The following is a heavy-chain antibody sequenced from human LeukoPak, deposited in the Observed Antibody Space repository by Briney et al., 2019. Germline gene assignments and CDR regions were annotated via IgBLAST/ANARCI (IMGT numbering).Heavy chain of an antibody. CDR1: GFTFDDYT. CDR2: ISWDGGST. Sequence: GGSLRLSRAASGFTFDDYTMHWVRQAPGKGLEWVSLISWDGGSTYYADSVKGRFTISRDNSKNSLYLQMNSLRTEDTALYYCAKDIRATENLFFDYWGQGTLVTVSS. V-gene: IGHV3-43*01. CDR3: AKDIRATENLFFDY. J-gene: IGHJ4*02. D-gene: IGHD1-14*01.